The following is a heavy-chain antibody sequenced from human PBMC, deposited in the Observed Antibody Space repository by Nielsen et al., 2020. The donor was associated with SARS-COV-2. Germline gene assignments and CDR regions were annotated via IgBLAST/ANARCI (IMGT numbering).Heavy chain of an antibody. J-gene: IGHJ4*02. CDR1: GGSISSNNW. D-gene: IGHD4-17*01. V-gene: IGHV4-4*02. CDR2: IYHRGST. CDR3: AKVGDYGDFSFDY. Sequence: SETLSLTCAVSGGSISSNNWWSWVRQPPGKGLEWIGDIYHRGSTNYSPSLKTRVTISVDKSKNQFSLELRSVTAADTAVYYCAKVGDYGDFSFDYWGQGTLVTVSS.